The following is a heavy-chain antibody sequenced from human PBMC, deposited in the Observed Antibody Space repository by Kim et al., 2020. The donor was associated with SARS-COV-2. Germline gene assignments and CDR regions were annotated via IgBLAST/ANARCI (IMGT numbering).Heavy chain of an antibody. CDR3: ASVTRDAYPLNRDY. CDR2: ISSSSSYI. CDR1: GFTFSSYS. V-gene: IGHV3-21*01. D-gene: IGHD2-2*01. J-gene: IGHJ4*02. Sequence: GGSLRLSCAASGFTFSSYSMNWVRQAPGKGLEWVSSISSSSSYIYYADSVKGRFTISRDNAKNSLYLQMNSLRAEDMAVYYCASVTRDAYPLNRDYWGQGTLVTVSA.